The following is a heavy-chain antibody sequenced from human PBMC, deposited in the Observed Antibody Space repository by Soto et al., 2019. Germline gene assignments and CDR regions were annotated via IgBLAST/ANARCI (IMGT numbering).Heavy chain of an antibody. Sequence: ASVKVSCKASGYTFTSYAMHWVRQAPGQGLEWMGWINAGNGNTKYSQKFQGRVTITRDTSASTAYMELSSLRSEDTAVYYCARDPNHYDFLSGYYPEKYSFDYWGQGTLVTVSS. D-gene: IGHD3-3*01. J-gene: IGHJ4*02. CDR2: INAGNGNT. CDR1: GYTFTSYA. CDR3: ARDPNHYDFLSGYYPEKYSFDY. V-gene: IGHV1-3*01.